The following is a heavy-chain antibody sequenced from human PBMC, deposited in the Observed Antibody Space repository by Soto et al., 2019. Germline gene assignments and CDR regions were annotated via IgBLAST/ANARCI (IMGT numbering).Heavy chain of an antibody. CDR1: GFIFSSNG. CDR3: AGGQGSDYIVA. V-gene: IGHV3-33*01. Sequence: QVQLVESGGGVVQPGRSLSLSCAASGFIFSSNGMHWVRQAPGKGLEWVALIWYDGTNKYYADSVKGRFIVSRDNSKKTLYLQMNSLRVEDTAVYYGAGGQGSDYIVAWGKGTMVTVSS. D-gene: IGHD3-10*01. J-gene: IGHJ3*01. CDR2: IWYDGTNK.